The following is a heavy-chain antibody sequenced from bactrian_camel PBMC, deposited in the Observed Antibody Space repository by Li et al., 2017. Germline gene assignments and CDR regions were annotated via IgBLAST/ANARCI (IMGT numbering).Heavy chain of an antibody. Sequence: VQLVESGGGSVQAGESLKLSCVASGYILSRCGMAWFRQAPGKEREMVSYIRLHGAAAYAAAVRGRFTISRDNAKNTVYLQLNSLKSEDTARYSCSNGADRGQGTQVTVS. V-gene: IGHV3S67*01. CDR2: IRLHGAA. J-gene: IGHJ4*01. CDR1: GYILSRCG.